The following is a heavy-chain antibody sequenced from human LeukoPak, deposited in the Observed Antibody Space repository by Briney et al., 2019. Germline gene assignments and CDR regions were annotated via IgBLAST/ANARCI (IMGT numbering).Heavy chain of an antibody. D-gene: IGHD1-26*01. CDR1: GFTFSSYE. CDR2: ISSSGSTI. Sequence: GGSLRLSCAASGFTFSSYEMNWVRQAPGKGLEWVSYISSSGSTIHYADSVKGRFTISRDNAKNSLYLQMNSLRAEDTAVYYCARDRVGYYYYYYGMDVWGQGTTVTVSS. J-gene: IGHJ6*02. V-gene: IGHV3-48*03. CDR3: ARDRVGYYYYYYGMDV.